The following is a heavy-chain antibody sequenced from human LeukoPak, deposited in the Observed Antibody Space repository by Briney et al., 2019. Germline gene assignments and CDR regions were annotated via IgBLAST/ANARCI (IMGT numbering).Heavy chain of an antibody. CDR2: ISAYNGST. J-gene: IGHJ6*02. D-gene: IGHD3-10*01. V-gene: IGHV1-18*01. CDR3: ARDRVLWFGDRYYYYYGMDV. Sequence: ASVKVSCKASGYTFTSYGISWVRQAPGQGLEWMGWISAYNGSTNYAQKPQGRVTMTTDTSTSTAYMELRSLRSDDTAVYYCARDRVLWFGDRYYYYYGMDVWGQGTTVTVSS. CDR1: GYTFTSYG.